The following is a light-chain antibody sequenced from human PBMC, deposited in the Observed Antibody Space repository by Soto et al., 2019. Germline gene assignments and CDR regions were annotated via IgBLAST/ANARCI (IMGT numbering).Light chain of an antibody. J-gene: IGKJ1*01. Sequence: EIEISLDPSTLCGTIKERLTITCGASQGISTYLNWYRQKPGKAPELLIYAASSLQSGVPSRFSGSGSATGFTLTVSSLQPEDSATYYCPQSFSTPWTSGQGTKVDIK. CDR2: AAS. CDR3: PQSFSTPWT. V-gene: IGKV1-39*01. CDR1: QGISTY.